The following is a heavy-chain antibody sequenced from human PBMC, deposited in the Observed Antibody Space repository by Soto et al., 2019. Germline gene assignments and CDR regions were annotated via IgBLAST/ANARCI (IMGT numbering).Heavy chain of an antibody. V-gene: IGHV4-31*03. J-gene: IGHJ4*02. CDR3: ARAAINESFLDS. Sequence: SETLSLACSVCGGCISGGVSSWSCIPQHPGKGLEWIGFIYYTGHTKYHSALKSRASISGDMAENQFSLKLTSVNAADTAVYYCARAAINESFLDSWGPGILVTVSS. CDR1: GGCISGGVSS. CDR2: IYYTGHT.